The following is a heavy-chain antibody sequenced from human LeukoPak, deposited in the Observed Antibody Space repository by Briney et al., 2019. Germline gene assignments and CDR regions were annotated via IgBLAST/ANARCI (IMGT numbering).Heavy chain of an antibody. Sequence: GGSLRLSCAASGFKFDDYGMSWVRQAPGKGLEWVSGLNWNGGSTGYADSVKGRFTISRDNAKNPLYLQMNSLRAEDTALYYCARGATGTTFDYWGQGTLVTVSS. V-gene: IGHV3-20*04. CDR1: GFKFDDYG. CDR3: ARGATGTTFDY. J-gene: IGHJ4*02. D-gene: IGHD1-1*01. CDR2: LNWNGGST.